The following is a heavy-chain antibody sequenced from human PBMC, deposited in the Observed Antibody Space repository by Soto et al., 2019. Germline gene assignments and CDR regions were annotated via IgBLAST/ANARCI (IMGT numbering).Heavy chain of an antibody. V-gene: IGHV3-48*03. Sequence: EVQLVESGGALVQPGGSLRLSCAAAGFSFSNHEMNWVRQAPGKGLEWVAYISSSSYATHYADSVKGRFTISRDNARNSLYLQLNSLRAEDTALYFFAKSWWERLPLFYSWGQGTLVTVSS. CDR2: ISSSSYAT. CDR3: AKSWWERLPLFYS. CDR1: GFSFSNHE. J-gene: IGHJ4*02. D-gene: IGHD2-15*01.